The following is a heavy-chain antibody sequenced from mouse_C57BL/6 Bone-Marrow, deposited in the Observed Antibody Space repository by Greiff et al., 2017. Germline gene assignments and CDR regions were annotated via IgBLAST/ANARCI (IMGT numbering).Heavy chain of an antibody. V-gene: IGHV1-81*01. CDR3: ARRYGKFDY. J-gene: IGHJ2*01. CDR2: IYPRSGNT. CDR1: GYTFTSYG. D-gene: IGHD2-10*02. Sequence: LVESGAELARPGASVKLSCKASGYTFTSYGISWVKQRTGQGLEWIGEIYPRSGNTYYNEKFKGKATLTADKSSSTAYMELRSLTSEDSAVYFCARRYGKFDYWGQGTTLTVSS.